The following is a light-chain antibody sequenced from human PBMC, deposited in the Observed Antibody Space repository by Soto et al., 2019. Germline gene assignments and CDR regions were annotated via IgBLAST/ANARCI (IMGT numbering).Light chain of an antibody. CDR3: QQSSSTPFT. J-gene: IGKJ3*01. CDR1: QSITTS. Sequence: DIQMTHAPSSLSASVGDRVTITCRASQSITTSLSWHQQKPGKAPKVLIYGASKLQGGVPSRFRGSGSGTDFTLTISSLQPEDFAAYYCQQSSSTPFTFGPGTRVDV. V-gene: IGKV1-39*01. CDR2: GAS.